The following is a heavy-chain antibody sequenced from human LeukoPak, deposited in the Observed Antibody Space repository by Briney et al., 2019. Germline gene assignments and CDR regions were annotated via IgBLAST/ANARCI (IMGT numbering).Heavy chain of an antibody. CDR1: GYTFTSYD. CDR3: ARFPVVAAHQTYYYYGMDV. D-gene: IGHD2-15*01. V-gene: IGHV1-8*01. Sequence: ASVKVSCKASGYTFTSYDINWVRRATGQGLEWMGWMNPNSGNTGYAQKFQGRVTMTRNTSISTAYMELSSLRSEDTAVYYCARFPVVAAHQTYYYYGMDVWGQGTTVTVSS. J-gene: IGHJ6*02. CDR2: MNPNSGNT.